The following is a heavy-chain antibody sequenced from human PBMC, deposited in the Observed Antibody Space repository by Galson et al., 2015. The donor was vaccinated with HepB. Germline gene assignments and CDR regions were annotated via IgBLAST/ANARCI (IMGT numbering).Heavy chain of an antibody. CDR1: GYTFTSYY. D-gene: IGHD1-26*01. J-gene: IGHJ3*02. Sequence: SVKVSCKASGYTFTSYYMHWVRQAPGQGLEWMGIINPSGGSTSYAQKFQGRVTMTRDTSTSTVYMELSSLRSEDTAVYHCARALGATAAFDIWGQGTMVTVSS. CDR2: INPSGGST. CDR3: ARALGATAAFDI. V-gene: IGHV1-46*01.